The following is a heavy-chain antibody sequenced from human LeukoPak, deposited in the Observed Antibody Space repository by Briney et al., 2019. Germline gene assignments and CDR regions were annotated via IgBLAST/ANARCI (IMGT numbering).Heavy chain of an antibody. CDR2: ISTHGTT. Sequence: SETLSLTCSVSGTSITHYFWSWIRQSAGQRLEWIGRISTHGTTTYNPSLNSRVTMSRDTSRSQVSLKLSSVTAADTAIYYCARDVTGTTNAFDIWGQGKMVTVSS. CDR3: ARDVTGTTNAFDI. V-gene: IGHV4-4*07. CDR1: GTSITHYF. J-gene: IGHJ3*02. D-gene: IGHD1-20*01.